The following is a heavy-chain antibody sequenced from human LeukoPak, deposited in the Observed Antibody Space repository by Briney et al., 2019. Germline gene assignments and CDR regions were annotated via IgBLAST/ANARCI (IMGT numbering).Heavy chain of an antibody. J-gene: IGHJ4*02. CDR2: LRGNGDT. V-gene: IGHV3-23*01. Sequence: PGGSLTLSCAASGFTFSSYAMSWVREAPARGLEWVSSLRGNGDTFYADSVKGRFTLSRDDSRNTVYLQLNNLRVEDTAVYYCAKASWVSNADVVLWGQGTVVTVSS. CDR3: AKASWVSNADVVL. CDR1: GFTFSSYA. D-gene: IGHD2-21*01.